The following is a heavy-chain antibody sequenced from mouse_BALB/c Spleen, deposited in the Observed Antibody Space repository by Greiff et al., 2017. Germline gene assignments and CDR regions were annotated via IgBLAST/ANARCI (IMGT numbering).Heavy chain of an antibody. D-gene: IGHD2-4*01. Sequence: EVQLQESGPELVKPGASVKISCKASGYTFTDYNMHWVKQSHGKSLEWIGYIYPYNGGTGYNQKFKSKATLTVDNSSSTAYMELRSLTSEDSAVYYCARGELYDYDRGYAMDYWGQGTSVTVSS. V-gene: IGHV1S29*02. CDR1: GYTFTDYN. CDR3: ARGELYDYDRGYAMDY. J-gene: IGHJ4*01. CDR2: IYPYNGGT.